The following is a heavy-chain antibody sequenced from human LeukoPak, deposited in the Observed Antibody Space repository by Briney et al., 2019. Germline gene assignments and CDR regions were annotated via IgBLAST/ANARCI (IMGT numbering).Heavy chain of an antibody. J-gene: IGHJ4*02. V-gene: IGHV1-8*01. D-gene: IGHD3-10*01. CDR3: TRGSLSGSSRDY. CDR2: MNPETGDT. CDR1: GYTFTGYD. Sequence: ASVRVSCKASGYTFTGYDINWVRQATGQGLEWMGWMNPETGDTGYAPNFKGRVAMTRDTSKDTAYMELTGLTSQDTAIYYCTRGSLSGSSRDYWGQGTLVTVSS.